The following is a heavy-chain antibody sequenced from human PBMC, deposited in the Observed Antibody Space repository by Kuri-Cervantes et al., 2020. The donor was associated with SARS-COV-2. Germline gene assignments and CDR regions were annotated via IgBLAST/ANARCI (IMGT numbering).Heavy chain of an antibody. CDR2: IHHSGST. V-gene: IGHV4-38-2*02. J-gene: IGHJ4*02. Sequence: SETLSLTCTVSGYSISGGYYWGWIRQPPGKGLEWIGSIHHSGSTYYNPSLKSRVTISVDTSKNQFSLKLSSVTAAGTAVYYCARGLAHDFWSGCRFDYWGQGTLVTVSS. CDR1: GYSISGGYY. CDR3: ARGLAHDFWSGCRFDY. D-gene: IGHD3-3*01.